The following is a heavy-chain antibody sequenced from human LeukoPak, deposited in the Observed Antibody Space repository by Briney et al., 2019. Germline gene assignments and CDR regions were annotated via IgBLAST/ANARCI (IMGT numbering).Heavy chain of an antibody. CDR3: AAVRHSSSGAMDRDYFDY. CDR1: GFTFTRSA. V-gene: IGHV1-58*01. D-gene: IGHD6-6*01. J-gene: IGHJ4*02. CDR2: IVVGSGNT. Sequence: GSSVKVSCKASGFTFTRSAVQWVRQARGQRLEWIGWIVVGSGNTNYAQKFQERVTITRDMSTSTAYMELSSLRSEDTAVYYCAAVRHSSSGAMDRDYFDYWGQGTLVTVSS.